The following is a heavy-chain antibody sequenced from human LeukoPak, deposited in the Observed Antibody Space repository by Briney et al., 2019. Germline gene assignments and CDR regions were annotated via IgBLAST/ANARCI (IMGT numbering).Heavy chain of an antibody. CDR2: IYYSGST. D-gene: IGHD1-1*01. Sequence: SETLSLTCTVSGGSISTYYWSWIRQPPGKGLEWIGYIYYSGSTNYNPSLKSRVTLSVDTSKNQFSLKLSSVTAADTAVYYCARETGTTWRWFDPWGQGTLVTVSS. CDR3: ARETGTTWRWFDP. V-gene: IGHV4-59*01. CDR1: GGSISTYY. J-gene: IGHJ5*02.